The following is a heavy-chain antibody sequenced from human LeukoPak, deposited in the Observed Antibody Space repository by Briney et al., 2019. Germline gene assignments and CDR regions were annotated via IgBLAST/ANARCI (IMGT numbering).Heavy chain of an antibody. Sequence: SQTLSLTCTVAGGSISSGSYYWSWIRQPAGKGLEWIGRIYTSGSTNYNPSLKSRVTISVDTSKNQFSLKLSSVAAADTAVYYCARDGGITGTDYWGQGTLVTVSS. D-gene: IGHD1/OR15-1a*01. CDR2: IYTSGST. J-gene: IGHJ4*02. CDR3: ARDGGITGTDY. V-gene: IGHV4-61*02. CDR1: GGSISSGSYY.